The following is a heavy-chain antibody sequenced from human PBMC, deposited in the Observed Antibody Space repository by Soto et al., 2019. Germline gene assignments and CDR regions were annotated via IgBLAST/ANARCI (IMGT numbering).Heavy chain of an antibody. D-gene: IGHD6-13*01. Sequence: QVQLQQWGAGLLKPSETLSLTCDVYGGSFSGYYWTWIRQPPGKGLEWIGEINHSGSTLYNPSLKSRVTLSVATSNNQFSLRLTSVTAADTAVYYCARVKAAGWFDPWCMGTLVTVSS. CDR2: INHSGST. J-gene: IGHJ5*02. CDR3: ARVKAAGWFDP. V-gene: IGHV4-34*01. CDR1: GGSFSGYY.